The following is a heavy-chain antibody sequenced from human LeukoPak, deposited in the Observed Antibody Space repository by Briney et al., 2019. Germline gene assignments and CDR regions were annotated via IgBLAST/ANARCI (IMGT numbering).Heavy chain of an antibody. CDR2: ISAYNGNT. CDR3: ARGYMSEWLLSY. CDR1: GYTFTSSA. V-gene: IGHV1-18*01. Sequence: HWASVKVSCKASGYTFTSSAMNWVRQAPGQGLEWMGWISAYNGNTNYAQKLQGRVTMTTDTSTSTAYMELRSLRSDDTAVYYCARGYMSEWLLSYWGQGTLVTVSS. D-gene: IGHD3-3*01. J-gene: IGHJ4*02.